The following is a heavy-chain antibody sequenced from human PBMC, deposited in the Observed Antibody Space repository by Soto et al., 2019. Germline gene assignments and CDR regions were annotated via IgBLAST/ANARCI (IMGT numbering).Heavy chain of an antibody. V-gene: IGHV3-53*01. CDR1: GFTVSSNY. CDR2: IYSGGST. CDR3: ASPYCSGGSCYSDYYYYGMDV. J-gene: IGHJ6*02. D-gene: IGHD2-15*01. Sequence: PGGSLRLSCAASGFTVSSNYMSWVRQAPGKGLEWVSVIYSGGSTYYADSVKGRFTISRDNSKNTLYLQMNSLRAEDTAVYYCASPYCSGGSCYSDYYYYGMDVWGQGTTVTVSS.